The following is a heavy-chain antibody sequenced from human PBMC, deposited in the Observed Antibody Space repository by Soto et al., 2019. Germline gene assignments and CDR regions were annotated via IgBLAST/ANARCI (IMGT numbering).Heavy chain of an antibody. Sequence: GGSLRLSCSASGFTFSSYSMHWVRQAPGRGLEYVSAISTNGGGTYYADSVKGRFTISRDDSKNTLYLQMSNLRTEDTAVYYCVKRYCSGGNCYSDYWGQGTLVTVSS. CDR3: VKRYCSGGNCYSDY. CDR1: GFTFSSYS. CDR2: ISTNGGGT. J-gene: IGHJ4*02. V-gene: IGHV3-64D*08. D-gene: IGHD2-15*01.